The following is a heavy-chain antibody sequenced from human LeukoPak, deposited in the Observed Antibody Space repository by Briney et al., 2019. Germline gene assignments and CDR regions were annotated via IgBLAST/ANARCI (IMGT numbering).Heavy chain of an antibody. CDR2: ISGSGGST. D-gene: IGHD2-2*02. V-gene: IGHV3-23*01. CDR3: AKDGLVPAAIRAFDY. CDR1: GFTFSSYA. J-gene: IGHJ4*02. Sequence: GGSLRLSCAASGFTFSSYAMSGVRQAPGKGLEWVSAISGSGGSTYYADSVKGRFTISRDNSKNTLYLQMNSLRAEDTAVYYCAKDGLVPAAIRAFDYWGQGTLVTVSS.